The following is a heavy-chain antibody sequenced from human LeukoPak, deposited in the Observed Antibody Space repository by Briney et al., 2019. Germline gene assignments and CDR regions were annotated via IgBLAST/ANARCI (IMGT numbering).Heavy chain of an antibody. CDR3: ARSAPFNSGYDTLDY. CDR1: GGSISSGSYY. Sequence: SETLSLTCTVSGGSISSGSYYWSWIRQPAGKGLEWIGRIYTSGSTKYNPSLKSRVTISVDTSKNQFSLKLSSVTAADTAVYYCARSAPFNSGYDTLDYWGQGTLVTVSS. V-gene: IGHV4-61*02. D-gene: IGHD5-12*01. J-gene: IGHJ4*02. CDR2: IYTSGST.